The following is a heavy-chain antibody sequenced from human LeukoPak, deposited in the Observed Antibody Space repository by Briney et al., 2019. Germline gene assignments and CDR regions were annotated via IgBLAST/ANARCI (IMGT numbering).Heavy chain of an antibody. CDR2: IIPIFGIA. CDR3: ARGHIVVVPAASPGAFDI. J-gene: IGHJ3*02. D-gene: IGHD2-2*01. Sequence: GASVKVSCKASGGTFSSYAISWVRQAPGQGLEWMGRIIPIFGIANYAQKFQGRVTITADKSTSTAHMELSSLRSEDTAVYYCARGHIVVVPAASPGAFDIWGQGTMVTVSS. V-gene: IGHV1-69*04. CDR1: GGTFSSYA.